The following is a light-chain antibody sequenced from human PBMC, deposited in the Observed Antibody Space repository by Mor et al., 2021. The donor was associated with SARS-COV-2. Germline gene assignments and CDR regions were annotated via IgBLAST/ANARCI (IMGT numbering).Light chain of an antibody. J-gene: IGKJ1*01. CDR2: GAS. Sequence: ESVSSDLAWYQQKLGQAPRLLIYGASTRATGIPARFSGSGSGTEFTLTISSLQSEDFAVYYCQQYNNWPPWTFGQGTK. CDR1: ESVSSD. CDR3: QQYNNWPPWT. V-gene: IGKV3D-15*01.